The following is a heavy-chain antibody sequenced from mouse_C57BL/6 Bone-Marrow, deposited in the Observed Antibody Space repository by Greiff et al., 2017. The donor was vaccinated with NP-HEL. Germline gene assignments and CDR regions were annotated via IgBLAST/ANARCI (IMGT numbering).Heavy chain of an antibody. CDR1: GYTFTSYW. D-gene: IGHD4-1*01. J-gene: IGHJ2*01. Sequence: QVQLKQPGAELVMPGASVKLSCKASGYTFTSYWMHWVKQRPGQGLEWIGEIDPSDSYTNYNQKFKGKSTLTVDKSSSTAYMQLSSLTSEDSAVYYCARNWGGFDYWGQGTTLTVSS. V-gene: IGHV1-69*01. CDR3: ARNWGGFDY. CDR2: IDPSDSYT.